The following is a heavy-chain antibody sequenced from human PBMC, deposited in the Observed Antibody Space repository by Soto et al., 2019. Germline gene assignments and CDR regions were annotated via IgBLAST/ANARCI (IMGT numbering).Heavy chain of an antibody. D-gene: IGHD2-2*03. CDR2: IGTHNGDT. CDR1: GYTFNTYG. J-gene: IGHJ5*02. Sequence: QVQLVQSGPEVKKPGASVKVSCKASGYTFNTYGFSWVRQAPGQGLEWVGWIGTHNGDTTYAQNFQGRVTMTIDTSTTTSYMELRSLTSDDTAMYFCARDWIGAEGFDPWGQGTLVTVSS. V-gene: IGHV1-18*01. CDR3: ARDWIGAEGFDP.